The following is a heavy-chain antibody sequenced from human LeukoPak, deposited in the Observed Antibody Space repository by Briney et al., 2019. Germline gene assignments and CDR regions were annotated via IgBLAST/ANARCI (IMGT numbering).Heavy chain of an antibody. CDR2: ISGSGGST. V-gene: IGHV3-23*01. CDR3: AKFDSSSFYFDY. CDR1: GFTFSSYA. D-gene: IGHD6-6*01. J-gene: IGHJ4*02. Sequence: PGGSLRLSCAASGFTFSSYALSWVRQAPGKGLEWVSAISGSGGSTYYADSVKGRFTISRDNSKNTLYLQMNSLRAEDTAVYYCAKFDSSSFYFDYWGQGTLVTVSS.